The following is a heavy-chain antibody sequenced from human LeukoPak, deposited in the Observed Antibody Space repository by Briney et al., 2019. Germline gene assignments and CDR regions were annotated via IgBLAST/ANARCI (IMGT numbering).Heavy chain of an antibody. CDR3: ARDNVHSSGYYSDY. V-gene: IGHV4-61*02. D-gene: IGHD3-22*01. Sequence: SETLSLTYTVSGGSISSGSYYWSWIRQPAGKGLEWIGRIYTSGSTNYNPSLKSRVTISVDTSKNQFSLKLSSVTAADTAVYYCARDNVHSSGYYSDYWGQGTLVTVSS. J-gene: IGHJ4*02. CDR1: GGSISSGSYY. CDR2: IYTSGST.